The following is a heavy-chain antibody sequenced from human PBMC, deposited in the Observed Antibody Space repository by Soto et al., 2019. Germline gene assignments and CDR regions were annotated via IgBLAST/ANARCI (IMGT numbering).Heavy chain of an antibody. CDR3: ASLTYDYIWGSYRSRLGGDTFDI. J-gene: IGHJ3*02. D-gene: IGHD3-16*02. CDR1: GFTFSSYS. CDR2: ISSSSSYI. V-gene: IGHV3-21*01. Sequence: EVQLVESGGGLVKPGGSLRLSCAASGFTFSSYSMNWVRQAPGKGLEWVSSISSSSSYIYYADSVKGRFTISRDNAKNSLYLQMNSLRAEDTAVYYCASLTYDYIWGSYRSRLGGDTFDIWGQGTIVTVSS.